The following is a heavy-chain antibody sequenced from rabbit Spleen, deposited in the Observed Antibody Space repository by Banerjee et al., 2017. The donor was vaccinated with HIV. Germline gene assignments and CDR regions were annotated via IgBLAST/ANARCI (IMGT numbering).Heavy chain of an antibody. Sequence: QSLEESGGDLVKPGGTLTLTCTASGFSFSSSDYMCWVRQAPGKGLEWISCIVGGSSDFTYSATWAKGRFTISKTSSTTVTLQMTSLTVADTAAYFCARNYVNAFDPWGPGTLVTVS. J-gene: IGHJ2*01. CDR2: IVGGSSDFT. CDR3: ARNYVNAFDP. D-gene: IGHD1-1*01. CDR1: GFSFSSSDY. V-gene: IGHV1S40*01.